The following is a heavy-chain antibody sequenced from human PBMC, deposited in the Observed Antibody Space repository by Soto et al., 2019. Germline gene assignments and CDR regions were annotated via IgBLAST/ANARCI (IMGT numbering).Heavy chain of an antibody. CDR2: IHHGGTP. D-gene: IGHD5-12*01. CDR3: ARVAYSGFKYFFDS. V-gene: IGHV4-30-2*01. Sequence: SETLSLTCAVSGASISSGDYSWSWVRQPPGKGLEWIGHIHHGGTPYYKASLKSRVTISQDRSKHQFSLSLSSVTAADTAMYFCARVAYSGFKYFFDSWGQGILVTVSS. J-gene: IGHJ4*02. CDR1: GASISSGDYS.